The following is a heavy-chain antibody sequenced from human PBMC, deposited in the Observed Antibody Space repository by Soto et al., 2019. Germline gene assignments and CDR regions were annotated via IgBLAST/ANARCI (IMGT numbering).Heavy chain of an antibody. V-gene: IGHV3-74*01. Sequence: EVQLVESGGGLVEPGGSLRLSCAASGFTFSSYWMHWVRQGPGKGLVWVSRINEDGRYTNYAESVRGRFTISRDNAKNTVFLQMNSLRAEDTAVYYCVRDIRVASAWGQGTLVTVSS. J-gene: IGHJ4*02. CDR2: INEDGRYT. CDR1: GFTFSSYW. CDR3: VRDIRVASA. D-gene: IGHD3-3*01.